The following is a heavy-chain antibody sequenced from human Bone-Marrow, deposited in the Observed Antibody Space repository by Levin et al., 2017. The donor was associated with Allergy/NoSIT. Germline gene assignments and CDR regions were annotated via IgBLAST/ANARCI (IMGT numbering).Heavy chain of an antibody. V-gene: IGHV3-53*01. CDR3: ARLPRPYSSGWYPFDY. Sequence: SCAASGFTVSSNYMSWVRQAPGKGLEWVSVIYSGGSTYYADSVKGRFTISRDNSKNTLYLQMNSLRAEDTAVYYCARLPRPYSSGWYPFDYWGQGTLVTVSS. CDR2: IYSGGST. J-gene: IGHJ4*02. CDR1: GFTVSSNY. D-gene: IGHD6-19*01.